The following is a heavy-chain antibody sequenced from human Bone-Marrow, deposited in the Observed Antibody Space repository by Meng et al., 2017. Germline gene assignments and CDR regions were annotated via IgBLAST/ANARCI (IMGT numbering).Heavy chain of an antibody. CDR1: GYSFTSYW. V-gene: IGHV5-51*01. Sequence: GGSLRLSCKGSGYSFTSYWIGWVRQMPEKGLEWMGIIYPGDSDTRYSPSFQGQVTISADKSISTAYLQWSSLKASDTAMYYCARRPDYYYYGMDVWGQGTTVTVSS. CDR3: ARRPDYYYYGMDV. CDR2: IYPGDSDT. J-gene: IGHJ6*02.